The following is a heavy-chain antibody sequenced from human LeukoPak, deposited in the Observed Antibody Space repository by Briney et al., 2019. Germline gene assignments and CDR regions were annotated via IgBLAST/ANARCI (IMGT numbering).Heavy chain of an antibody. V-gene: IGHV3-74*01. CDR3: ARDFTGPYDH. CDR1: GFTVSTFW. CDR2: INVEGNYI. J-gene: IGHJ4*02. D-gene: IGHD3-22*01. Sequence: GGSLRLSCTASGFTVSTFWMHWLRQAPGKELVWVARINVEGNYIDYAESVKGRFTISRDSAKNTLYLQMNSLRAEDTAVYSCARDFTGPYDHWGQGTLVTVSS.